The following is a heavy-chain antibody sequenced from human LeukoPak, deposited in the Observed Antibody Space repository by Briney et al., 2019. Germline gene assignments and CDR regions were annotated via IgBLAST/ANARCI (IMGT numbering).Heavy chain of an antibody. Sequence: ASVKVSCKASGGTFSSYAISWVRQAPGQGLERMGGIIPIFGTANYAQKFQGRVTITADESTGTAYMELSSLRSEDTAVYYCARDRDYYGMDVWGQGTTVTVSS. CDR1: GGTFSSYA. D-gene: IGHD3-10*01. CDR2: IIPIFGTA. CDR3: ARDRDYYGMDV. J-gene: IGHJ6*02. V-gene: IGHV1-69*13.